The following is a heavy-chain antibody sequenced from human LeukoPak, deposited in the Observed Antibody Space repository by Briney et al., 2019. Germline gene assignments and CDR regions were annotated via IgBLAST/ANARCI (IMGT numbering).Heavy chain of an antibody. D-gene: IGHD6-19*01. V-gene: IGHV3-30-3*01. CDR1: GFTFSSYA. CDR2: ISYGGSNK. J-gene: IGHJ3*02. Sequence: GGSLRLSCAASGFTFSSYAMHWVRQAPGKGLEWVAVISYGGSNKYYADSVKGRFTISRDNSKNTLYLQMNSLRAEDTAVYYCARVIRGSSGWKHALDIWGQGTMVTVSS. CDR3: ARVIRGSSGWKHALDI.